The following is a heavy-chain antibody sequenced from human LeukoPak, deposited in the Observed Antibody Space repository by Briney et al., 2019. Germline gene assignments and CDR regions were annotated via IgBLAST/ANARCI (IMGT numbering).Heavy chain of an antibody. J-gene: IGHJ4*02. V-gene: IGHV4-59*01. CDR1: GGSIRSYY. Sequence: SETLSLTCTVSGGSIRSYYWSWIRQPPGKGLEWIGYIYYSGSTNYNPSLKSRVTISVDTSKNQFSLKLSSVTAADTAVYYCARLYSSSAYGDYWGQGTLVTVSS. CDR2: IYYSGST. CDR3: ARLYSSSAYGDY. D-gene: IGHD6-6*01.